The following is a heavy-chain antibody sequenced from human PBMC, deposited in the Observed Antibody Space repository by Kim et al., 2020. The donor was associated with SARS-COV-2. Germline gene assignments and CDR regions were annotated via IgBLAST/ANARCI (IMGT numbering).Heavy chain of an antibody. CDR3: ARQGKTNIGWGDALDS. V-gene: IGHV4-39*01. D-gene: IGHD3-16*01. J-gene: IGHJ3*01. CDR2: VCDTVST. Sequence: SETLSLTCSVSGVSVSSSSDCWDWIRQSPGKGLDWIGNVCDTVSTYYNPSLTSRATISVDTSKNQFSLSLTSVTAADTAVYYGARQGKTNIGWGDALDSWDQDTMVIVSS. CDR1: GVSVSSSSDC.